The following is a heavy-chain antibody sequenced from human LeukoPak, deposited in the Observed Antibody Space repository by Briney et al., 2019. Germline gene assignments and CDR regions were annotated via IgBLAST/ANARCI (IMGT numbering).Heavy chain of an antibody. J-gene: IGHJ6*02. V-gene: IGHV1-18*01. Sequence: ASVKVSCKTSGYTFTSDGISWVRQAPGQGLEWMGWIGTYKGNTNYAQMFQGRVTMTTDTSTGTAYMELKNLRSDDTAVYYCARTPGMVVVKTFYCMDVWGQGTTVTVSS. CDR2: IGTYKGNT. D-gene: IGHD3-22*01. CDR1: GYTFTSDG. CDR3: ARTPGMVVVKTFYCMDV.